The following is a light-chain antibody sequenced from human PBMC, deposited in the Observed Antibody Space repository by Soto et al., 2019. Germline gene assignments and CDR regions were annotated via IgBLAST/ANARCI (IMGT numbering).Light chain of an antibody. CDR2: GQN. CDR3: AVWDDSLDGRV. J-gene: IGLJ2*01. CDR1: SSNIGSNT. V-gene: IGLV1-44*01. Sequence: QSVLTQPPSASGTPGQRVSISCSGSSSNIGSNTVTWYQQLPGTAPKLLIYGQNHRPSGVPDRFSGSKSGTSASLAISGLQSDDEADYYCAVWDDSLDGRVFGGGTKLTVL.